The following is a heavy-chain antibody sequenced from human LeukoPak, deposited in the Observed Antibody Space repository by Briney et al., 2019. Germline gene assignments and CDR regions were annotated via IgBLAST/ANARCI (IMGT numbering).Heavy chain of an antibody. V-gene: IGHV3-7*03. Sequence: GGSLRLSCAASGFTFSSYWMSWVRQAPGKGLEWVANIKQDGSEKYYVDSVKGRFTISRDNSKNTLYLQMNSLRAEDTAVYYCAKVSNRPRYWYFGLWGRGTLVTVSS. CDR1: GFTFSSYW. J-gene: IGHJ2*01. D-gene: IGHD1-14*01. CDR2: IKQDGSEK. CDR3: AKVSNRPRYWYFGL.